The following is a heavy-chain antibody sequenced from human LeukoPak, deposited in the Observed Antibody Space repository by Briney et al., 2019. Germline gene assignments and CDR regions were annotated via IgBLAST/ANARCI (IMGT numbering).Heavy chain of an antibody. CDR2: ISGSGGST. CDR1: GFTFSSYA. V-gene: IGHV3-23*01. CDR3: ARGYSSGSRIDY. Sequence: GGSLRLSCAASGFTFSSYAMSWVRQAPGKGLEWVSAISGSGGSTYYADSVKGRFTISRDNSKNTLYLQMNSLRVEDTAVYYCARGYSSGSRIDYWGQGSLVSVSS. D-gene: IGHD5-18*01. J-gene: IGHJ4*02.